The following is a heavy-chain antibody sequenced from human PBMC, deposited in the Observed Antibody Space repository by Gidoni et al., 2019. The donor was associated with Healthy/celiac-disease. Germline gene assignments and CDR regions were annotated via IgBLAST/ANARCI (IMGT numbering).Heavy chain of an antibody. CDR2: ISTSGSTI. CDR3: AKSGYDWLVY. CDR1: GFTFSSSE. V-gene: IGHV3-48*03. D-gene: IGHD5-12*01. Sequence: EVQLVESGGGLVQPGGSLRLSCAASGFTFSSSEMNWVRQAPGEGLEWVSYISTSGSTIYYADSVKGRFTISRDNAKNSLYLQMNSLRAEDTAVYYCAKSGYDWLVYWGQGTLVTVSS. J-gene: IGHJ4*02.